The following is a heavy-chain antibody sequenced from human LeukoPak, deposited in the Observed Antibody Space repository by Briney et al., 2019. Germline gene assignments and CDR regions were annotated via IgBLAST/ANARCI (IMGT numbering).Heavy chain of an antibody. V-gene: IGHV3-30*02. J-gene: IGHJ4*02. D-gene: IGHD6-6*01. CDR3: AKDRRRSSIPIDY. Sequence: GGSLRLSCAASGFTFSSYGMHWVHQAPGKGLEWVAFIRYDGSNKYYADSVKGRFTISRDNSKNTLYLQMNSLRAEDTAVYYCAKDRRRSSIPIDYWGQGTLVTVSS. CDR1: GFTFSSYG. CDR2: IRYDGSNK.